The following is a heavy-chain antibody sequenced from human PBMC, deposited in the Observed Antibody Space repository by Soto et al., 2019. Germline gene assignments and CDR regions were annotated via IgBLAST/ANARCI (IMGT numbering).Heavy chain of an antibody. V-gene: IGHV3-66*01. CDR3: AREGISAVGYMDV. CDR1: GFTVSSNY. CDR2: IYNGGGT. J-gene: IGHJ6*03. D-gene: IGHD6-13*01. Sequence: EVQLVESGGGLVQPGGSLRLSCAASGFTVSSNYMSWVRQAPGKGLEWVSVIYNGGGTYYADSVKGRFTISRDNSKNTLYLQMNSLRAEDTAVYYCAREGISAVGYMDVWGKGTTVTVSS.